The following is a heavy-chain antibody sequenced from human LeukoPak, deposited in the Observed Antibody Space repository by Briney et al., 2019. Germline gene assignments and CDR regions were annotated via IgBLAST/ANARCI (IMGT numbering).Heavy chain of an antibody. V-gene: IGHV4-59*01. D-gene: IGHD6-6*01. CDR2: IYYSGST. Sequence: PSGTLSLTCTVSGGSISSYYWSWIRQPPGKGLEWIGYIYYSGSTNYNPSLKSRVTISVDTSKNQFSLKLSSVTAADTAVYYCARVDPDSSSTLEAFDYWGQGT. CDR1: GGSISSYY. J-gene: IGHJ4*02. CDR3: ARVDPDSSSTLEAFDY.